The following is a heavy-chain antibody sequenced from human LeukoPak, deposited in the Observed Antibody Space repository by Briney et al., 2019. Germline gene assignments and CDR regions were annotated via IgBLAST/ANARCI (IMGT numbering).Heavy chain of an antibody. D-gene: IGHD3-16*01. CDR3: ARDVWTEKCYDYVWGTKAFDY. CDR2: ISSSSSYI. V-gene: IGHV3-21*01. J-gene: IGHJ4*02. CDR1: GFTFSSYS. Sequence: GGSLRLSCAASGFTFSSYSMNWVRQAPGKGLEWVSSISSSSSYIYYADSVKGRFTISRDNAKNSLYLQMNSLRAEDTAVYYCARDVWTEKCYDYVWGTKAFDYWGQGTLVTVSS.